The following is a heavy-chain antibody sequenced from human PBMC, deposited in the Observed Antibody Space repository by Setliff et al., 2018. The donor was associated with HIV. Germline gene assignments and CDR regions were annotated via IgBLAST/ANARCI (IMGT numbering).Heavy chain of an antibody. CDR1: GASITTNSYY. CDR2: IYYSGAT. D-gene: IGHD3-10*02. Sequence: KTSETLSLTCAVSGASITTNSYYRAWIRQPPGKGLEWIGSIYYSGATYYKPSLKSRLTMSVDTSKNQLSLKLSSLTAADTAMYYCASVTLFVRFDFWGLGTLVTSPQ. CDR3: ASVTLFVRFDF. V-gene: IGHV4-39*01. J-gene: IGHJ4*02.